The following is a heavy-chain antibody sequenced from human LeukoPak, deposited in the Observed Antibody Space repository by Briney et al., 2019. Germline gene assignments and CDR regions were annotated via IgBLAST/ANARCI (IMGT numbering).Heavy chain of an antibody. CDR1: GFTFSSYW. CDR3: ARELIGSYDPLDS. V-gene: IGHV3-7*03. Sequence: GGSLRLSCAASGFTFSSYWMSWVRQAPGKGLEWVANIKQDGSEKYYVDSVKGRFTISRDNAKNSLYLQMNSLRAEDTAVFYCARELIGSYDPLDSWGQGTLVTVSS. D-gene: IGHD5-18*01. CDR2: IKQDGSEK. J-gene: IGHJ4*02.